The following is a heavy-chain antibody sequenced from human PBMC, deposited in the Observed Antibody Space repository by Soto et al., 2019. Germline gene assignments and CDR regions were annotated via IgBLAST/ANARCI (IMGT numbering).Heavy chain of an antibody. CDR3: ARDAFFSVVTATTHYYYMDV. D-gene: IGHD2-15*01. Sequence: GASVKVSCKASGYTFTGYYMHWVRQAPGQGLEWMGWINPNSGGTNYAQKFQGWVTMTRDTSISTAYMELSRLRSDDTAVYYCARDAFFSVVTATTHYYYMDVWGKGTTVTVSS. CDR2: INPNSGGT. CDR1: GYTFTGYY. V-gene: IGHV1-2*04. J-gene: IGHJ6*03.